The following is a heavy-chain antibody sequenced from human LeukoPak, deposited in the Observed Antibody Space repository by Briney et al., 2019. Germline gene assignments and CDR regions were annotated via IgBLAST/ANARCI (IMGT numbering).Heavy chain of an antibody. CDR3: ARDLYNFWRGIVCY. V-gene: IGHV1-2*02. CDR1: GYTFTGYY. CDR2: INPNSDGT. Sequence: ASVKVSCKASGYTFTGYYIHWVRQAPGQGLEWMGWINPNSDGTNYAQNFQGRVTMTRDTSIRTAYMELSRLRSDDTAVYYCARDLYNFWRGIVCYWGQGTLVTVSS. J-gene: IGHJ4*02. D-gene: IGHD3-3*01.